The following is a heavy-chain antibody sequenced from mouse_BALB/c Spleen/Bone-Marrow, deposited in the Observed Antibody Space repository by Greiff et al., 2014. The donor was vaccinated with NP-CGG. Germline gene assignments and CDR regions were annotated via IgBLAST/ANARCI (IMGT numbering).Heavy chain of an antibody. D-gene: IGHD2-4*01. CDR2: ISSGSSTI. CDR3: TRKGALITHYYAMDY. CDR1: GFTFSSFG. V-gene: IGHV5-17*02. J-gene: IGHJ4*01. Sequence: EVKLEESGGGLVQPGRSRKLSCAASGFTFSSFGMHWVRQAPEKGLEWVAYISSGSSTIYYADTVKGRFTISRDNPKNTLFLQMTSLRSEDTAMYYCTRKGALITHYYAMDYWGQGTSVTVSS.